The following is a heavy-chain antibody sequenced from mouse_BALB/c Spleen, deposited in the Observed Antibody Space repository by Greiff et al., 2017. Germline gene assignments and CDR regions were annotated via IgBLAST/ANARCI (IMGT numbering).Heavy chain of an antibody. CDR3: ARSQFITTATRAMDY. D-gene: IGHD1-2*01. CDR1: GYTFTSYW. V-gene: IGHV1S81*02. J-gene: IGHJ4*01. Sequence: QVQLQQSGAELVKPGASVKLSCKASGYTFTSYWMHWVKQRPGQGLEWIGEINPSNGRTNYNEKFKSKATLTVDKSSSTAYMQLSSLTSDDSAVYYCARSQFITTATRAMDYWGQGTSVTVSS. CDR2: INPSNGRT.